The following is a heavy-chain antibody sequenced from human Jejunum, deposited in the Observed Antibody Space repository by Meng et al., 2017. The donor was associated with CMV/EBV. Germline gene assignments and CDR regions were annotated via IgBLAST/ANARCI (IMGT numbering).Heavy chain of an antibody. CDR1: GFSFSNYA. CDR3: AKDRSGYEPH. CDR2: ISGSGGGT. D-gene: IGHD5-12*01. Sequence: RCCAASGFSFSNYAMGWVRQAPGKGMEWVSVISGSGGGTSYADSVRGRFTISRDNSKNTLFLQMNSLTVDDTVVYYCAKDRSGYEPHWGQGTLVTVSS. J-gene: IGHJ4*02. V-gene: IGHV3-23*01.